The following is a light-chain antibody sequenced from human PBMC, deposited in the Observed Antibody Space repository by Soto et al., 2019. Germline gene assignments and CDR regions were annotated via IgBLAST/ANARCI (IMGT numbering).Light chain of an antibody. CDR1: QGINNY. Sequence: DLQLTQSPSFLSASVGDRVTITCRASQGINNYLAWYQQKPGKAPKLLIYFASTLQTGVPSRFSGSGSGTEFTLTISSLQPEDFATYLCQQINAYPITFGQGSRLEIK. CDR2: FAS. CDR3: QQINAYPIT. V-gene: IGKV1-9*01. J-gene: IGKJ5*01.